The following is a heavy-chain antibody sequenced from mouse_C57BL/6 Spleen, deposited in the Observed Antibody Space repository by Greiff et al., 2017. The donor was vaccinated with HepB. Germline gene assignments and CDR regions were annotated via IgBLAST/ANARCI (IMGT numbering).Heavy chain of an antibody. CDR2: IYPSDSET. CDR3: ARYYYGAMDY. CDR1: GYTFTSYW. D-gene: IGHD1-1*01. Sequence: VQLQQSGAELVRPGSSVKLSCKASGYTFTSYWMDWVKQRPGQGLEWIGNIYPSDSETHYNQKFKDKATLTVDKSSSTAYMQLSSLTSEDSAVYYCARYYYGAMDYWGQGTSVTVSS. V-gene: IGHV1-61*01. J-gene: IGHJ4*01.